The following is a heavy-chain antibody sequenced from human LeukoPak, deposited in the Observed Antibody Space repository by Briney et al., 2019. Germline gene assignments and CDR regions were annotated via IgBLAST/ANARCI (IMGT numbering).Heavy chain of an antibody. CDR1: GFTFDDYG. D-gene: IGHD3-10*01. Sequence: GGSLRLPCAASGFTFDDYGMSWVRQAPGKGLEWVSGINWNGGSTGYADSVKGRFTISRDNAKNSLYLQMNSLRAEDTALYYCARDGVILWFGEFYYYMDVWGKGTTVTVSS. V-gene: IGHV3-20*04. CDR2: INWNGGST. CDR3: ARDGVILWFGEFYYYMDV. J-gene: IGHJ6*03.